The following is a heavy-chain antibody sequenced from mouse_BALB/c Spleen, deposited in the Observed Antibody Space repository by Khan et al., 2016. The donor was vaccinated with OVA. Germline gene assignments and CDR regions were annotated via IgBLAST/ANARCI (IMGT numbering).Heavy chain of an antibody. J-gene: IGHJ2*01. Sequence: QLQESGPGLVKPSQSLSLTCTVTGYSITSDYAWNWIRQFPGNKLEWMGYISYSGHTSYNPSLQSRISITRDTSTNQFFLQLNSVTTEDTATYYCARSVTITTVVATDFDYWGQGTTLTVSS. CDR2: ISYSGHT. CDR3: ARSVTITTVVATDFDY. V-gene: IGHV3-2*02. CDR1: GYSITSDYA. D-gene: IGHD1-1*01.